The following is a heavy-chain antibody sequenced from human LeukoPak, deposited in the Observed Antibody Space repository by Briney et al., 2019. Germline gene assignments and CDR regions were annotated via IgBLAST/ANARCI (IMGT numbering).Heavy chain of an antibody. CDR1: GGSISSYY. CDR3: ASDSGSGLRRPDFYSYSMDV. Sequence: PSETLSLTCTVSGGSISSYYWSWIRQPPGKGLEWIGYIYYSGSTNYNPSLKSRVTISVDTSKNQFSLKLSSVTAADTAVYYCASDSGSGLRRPDFYSYSMDVWGKGTTGTASS. D-gene: IGHD6-13*01. J-gene: IGHJ6*03. CDR2: IYYSGST. V-gene: IGHV4-59*01.